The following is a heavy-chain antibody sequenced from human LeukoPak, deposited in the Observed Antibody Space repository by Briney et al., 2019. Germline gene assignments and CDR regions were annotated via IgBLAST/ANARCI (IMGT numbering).Heavy chain of an antibody. Sequence: SETLSLTCAVYGGSFSGYYWSWIRQPPGKGLEWIGEISHSGSTNYNPSLKSRVTISVDTSKNQFSLKLSSVTAADTAVYYCARAKNWFDPGGQGTLVTVSS. V-gene: IGHV4-34*01. CDR3: ARAKNWFDP. J-gene: IGHJ5*02. CDR2: ISHSGST. CDR1: GGSFSGYY.